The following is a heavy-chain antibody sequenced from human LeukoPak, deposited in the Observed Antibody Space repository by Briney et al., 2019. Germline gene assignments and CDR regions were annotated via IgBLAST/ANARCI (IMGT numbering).Heavy chain of an antibody. CDR2: IKTNTDGGTT. Sequence: GGSLRLSCAASGFTFSIAWMIWVRQAPGKGLEWVGRIKTNTDGGTTDYAAPVKGRFTISRDDSKDTMYLQMDSLKTEDTAVYYCATIRSHDSTSFDYWGQGTLVTVSP. D-gene: IGHD3-22*01. V-gene: IGHV3-15*01. J-gene: IGHJ4*02. CDR1: GFTFSIAW. CDR3: ATIRSHDSTSFDY.